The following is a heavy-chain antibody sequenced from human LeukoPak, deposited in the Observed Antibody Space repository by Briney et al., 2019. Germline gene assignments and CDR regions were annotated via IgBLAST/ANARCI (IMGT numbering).Heavy chain of an antibody. CDR2: IYHSGST. V-gene: IGHV4-4*02. CDR1: GGSISSSNW. D-gene: IGHD3-10*01. Sequence: PSETLSLTCAVSGGSISSSNWWSWVRQPPGKGLEWIGEIYHSGSTNYNPSLESRVTISVDKSKNQFSLKLSSVTAADTAVYYCARDMVRGVLYYFDYWGQGTLVTVSS. CDR3: ARDMVRGVLYYFDY. J-gene: IGHJ4*02.